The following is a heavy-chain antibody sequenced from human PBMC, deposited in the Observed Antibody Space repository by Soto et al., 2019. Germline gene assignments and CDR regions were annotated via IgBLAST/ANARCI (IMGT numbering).Heavy chain of an antibody. CDR2: ISSSSSYI. CDR3: ARGTVAGTLNWFDP. D-gene: IGHD6-19*01. Sequence: VQLVESGGGLVKPGGSLRLSCAASGFTFSSYSMNWVRQAPGKGLEWVSSISSSSSYIYYADSVKGRFTISRDNAKNSLYLQMNSLRAEDTAVYYCARGTVAGTLNWFDPWGQGTLVTVSS. J-gene: IGHJ5*02. CDR1: GFTFSSYS. V-gene: IGHV3-21*01.